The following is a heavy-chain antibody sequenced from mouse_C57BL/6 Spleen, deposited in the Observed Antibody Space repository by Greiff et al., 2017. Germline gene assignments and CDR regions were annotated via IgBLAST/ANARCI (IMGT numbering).Heavy chain of an antibody. CDR3: ARGGYYDYDVRAD. Sequence: EVLGVESGGGLVKPGGSLKLSCAASGFTFSDYGMHWVRQAPEKGLEWVAYISSGSSTIYYADTVKGRFTISRDNAKNTLFLQMTSLRSEDTAMYYCARGGYYDYDVRADWGQGTLVTVSA. D-gene: IGHD2-4*01. J-gene: IGHJ3*01. CDR1: GFTFSDYG. CDR2: ISSGSSTI. V-gene: IGHV5-17*01.